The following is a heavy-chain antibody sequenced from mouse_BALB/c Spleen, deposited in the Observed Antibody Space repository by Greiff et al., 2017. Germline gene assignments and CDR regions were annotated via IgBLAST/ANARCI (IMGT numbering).Heavy chain of an antibody. D-gene: IGHD4-1*01. CDR2: IWSGGST. Sequence: VHLVESGPGLVAPSQSLSITCTVSGFSLTSYGVHWVRQPPGKGLEWLGVIWSGGSTNYNSALMSRLSISKDNSKSQVFLKMNSLQTDDTAMYYCARAPSNWEYAMDYWGQGTSVTVSS. CDR3: ARAPSNWEYAMDY. J-gene: IGHJ4*01. CDR1: GFSLTSYG. V-gene: IGHV2-9*02.